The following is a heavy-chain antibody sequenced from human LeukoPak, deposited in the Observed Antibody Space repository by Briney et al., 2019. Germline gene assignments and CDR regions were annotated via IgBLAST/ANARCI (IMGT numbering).Heavy chain of an antibody. D-gene: IGHD1-26*01. CDR1: GGSISSSSYY. CDR3: ARVVGIVGATVPSYYMDV. V-gene: IGHV4-39*07. Sequence: PSETLSLTCTVSGGSISSSSYYWGWIRQPPGKGLEWIGSIYYSGSTYYNPSLKSRVTISVDASKNQFSLKLSSVTAADTAVYYCARVVGIVGATVPSYYMDVWGKGTTVTVSS. CDR2: IYYSGST. J-gene: IGHJ6*03.